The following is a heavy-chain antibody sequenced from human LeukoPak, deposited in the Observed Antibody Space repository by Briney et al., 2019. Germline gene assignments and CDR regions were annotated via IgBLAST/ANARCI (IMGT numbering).Heavy chain of an antibody. CDR1: GYSISSGYY. V-gene: IGHV4-38-2*02. Sequence: SETLSLTCTVSGYSISSGYYWGWIRQPPGKGLEWIGSIYHSGSTYYNPSPKSRVTISVDTSKNQFSLKLSSVTAADTAVYYCARDRRYSYGTDYWGQGTLVTVSS. CDR2: IYHSGST. J-gene: IGHJ4*02. D-gene: IGHD5-18*01. CDR3: ARDRRYSYGTDY.